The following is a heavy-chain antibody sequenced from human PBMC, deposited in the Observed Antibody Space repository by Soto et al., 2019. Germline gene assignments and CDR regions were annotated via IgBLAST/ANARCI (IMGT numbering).Heavy chain of an antibody. J-gene: IGHJ4*02. D-gene: IGHD3-16*01. CDR1: GGSISTVDYW. CDR3: ARGPSGAKVDS. Sequence: QVQLQESGPGLVKPSQTLSLTCTVSGGSISTVDYWWSWIRQSPDMGLEWIGHIYDGGRTYNNPSLERRVPMSVDTSKSQRSLTLSSVSAADTAVYSCARGPSGAKVDSWGQGTLVTVSS. V-gene: IGHV4-30-4*01. CDR2: IYDGGRT.